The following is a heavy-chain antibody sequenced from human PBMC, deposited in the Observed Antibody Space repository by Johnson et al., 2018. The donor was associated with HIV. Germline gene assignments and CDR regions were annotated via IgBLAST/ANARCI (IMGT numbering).Heavy chain of an antibody. CDR3: AREATYYDYVWGSYAFDI. J-gene: IGHJ3*02. D-gene: IGHD3-16*01. Sequence: VQLVESGGGVVQPGKSLRLSCAASGFTVSSNYMSWVRQAPGKGLEWVSVIYSGGSTYYADSVKGRFTISRDNSKNTLYLQMNSLRAEDTAVYYCAREATYYDYVWGSYAFDIWGQGTMVTVSS. CDR1: GFTVSSNY. CDR2: IYSGGST. V-gene: IGHV3-66*01.